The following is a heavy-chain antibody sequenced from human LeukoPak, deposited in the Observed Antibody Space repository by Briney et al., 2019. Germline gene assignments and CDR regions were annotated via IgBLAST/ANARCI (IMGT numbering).Heavy chain of an antibody. CDR2: IYPCDSDT. CDR1: GYSFTSYW. V-gene: IGHV5-51*01. Sequence: GESLKISCKGSGYSFTSYWIGWVRQMPGKGLEWMGIIYPCDSDTRYSPSFQGHVTISADKSISTAYLQWSSLKASDTAMYYCARATYYYDSSGYLAFDYWGQGTLVTVSS. D-gene: IGHD3-22*01. CDR3: ARATYYYDSSGYLAFDY. J-gene: IGHJ4*02.